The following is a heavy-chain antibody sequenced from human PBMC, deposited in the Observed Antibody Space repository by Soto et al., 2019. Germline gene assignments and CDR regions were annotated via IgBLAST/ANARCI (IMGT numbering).Heavy chain of an antibody. Sequence: QVQLVQSGAEVKKPGSSVKVSCKASGGTFSSYTISWVRQAPGQGLEWMGRIIPILGIANYAQKFQGRVTITADKSTSTAYMELSSLRSEDTGVYYCARDQTYYDILTGWGFDPWGQGTLVTVSS. CDR2: IIPILGIA. CDR3: ARDQTYYDILTGWGFDP. CDR1: GGTFSSYT. D-gene: IGHD3-9*01. V-gene: IGHV1-69*08. J-gene: IGHJ5*02.